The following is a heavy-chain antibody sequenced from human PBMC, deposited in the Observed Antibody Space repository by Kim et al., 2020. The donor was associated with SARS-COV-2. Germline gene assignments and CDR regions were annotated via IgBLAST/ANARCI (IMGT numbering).Heavy chain of an antibody. Sequence: SETLSLTCTVSGGSISSYYWSWIRQPPGKGLEWIGYIYYSGSTNYNPSLKSRVTISVDTSKNQFSLKLSSVTAADTAVYYCVREYNWNYGMDVWGQGTTVTVSS. V-gene: IGHV4-59*01. CDR3: VREYNWNYGMDV. CDR1: GGSISSYY. D-gene: IGHD1-20*01. J-gene: IGHJ6*02. CDR2: IYYSGST.